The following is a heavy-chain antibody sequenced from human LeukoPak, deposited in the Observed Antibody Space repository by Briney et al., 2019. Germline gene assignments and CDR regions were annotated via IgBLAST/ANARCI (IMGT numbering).Heavy chain of an antibody. CDR2: IYRGDSDT. CDR3: GRRGDSSGYSLDY. D-gene: IGHD3-22*01. J-gene: IGHJ4*02. V-gene: IGHV5-51*01. Sequence: GETLKISCTGSGYSFTSYWIGWVRQLPGQGLEWMGIIYRGDSDTRYSPSFQGQVTISADKSISTAYLQWSSLKASDTAMYYCGRRGDSSGYSLDYWGQGILVTVSS. CDR1: GYSFTSYW.